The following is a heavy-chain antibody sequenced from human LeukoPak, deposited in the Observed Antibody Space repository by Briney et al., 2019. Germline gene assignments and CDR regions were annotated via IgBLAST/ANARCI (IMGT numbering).Heavy chain of an antibody. J-gene: IGHJ6*02. Sequence: GGSLRLSCAASGFTFSSYWMSWVRQAPGKGLEWVANIKQDGSEKYYVDSVKGRFTISRDNAKNSLYLQMNSLRAEDTAVYYCARDHALDSGSYWKHYYYYDMDVWGQGTTVTVSS. CDR1: GFTFSSYW. CDR3: ARDHALDSGSYWKHYYYYDMDV. D-gene: IGHD1-26*01. V-gene: IGHV3-7*01. CDR2: IKQDGSEK.